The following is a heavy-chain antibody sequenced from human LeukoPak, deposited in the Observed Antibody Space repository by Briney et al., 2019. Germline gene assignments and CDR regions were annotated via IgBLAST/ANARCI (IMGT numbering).Heavy chain of an antibody. CDR2: IYHSGST. CDR1: GYSISSGYY. D-gene: IGHD3-10*01. Sequence: SETLSLTCAVSGYSISSGYYWGWIRQPPGQGLEWIGSIYHSGSTYYNPSLKSRVTISVDTSKNQFSLKLSSVTAADTVVYYCASGGGITMVRGVINIWGQGTLVTVSS. V-gene: IGHV4-38-2*01. CDR3: ASGGGITMVRGVINI. J-gene: IGHJ4*02.